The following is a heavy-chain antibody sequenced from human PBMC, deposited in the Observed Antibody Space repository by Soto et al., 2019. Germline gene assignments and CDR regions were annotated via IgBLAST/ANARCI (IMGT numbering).Heavy chain of an antibody. V-gene: IGHV1-3*01. J-gene: IGHJ4*02. D-gene: IGHD3-10*01. Sequence: QVQLVQSGAEVKKPGASVKVSCKASGYTFTSYAIHWVRQAPGQRLEWMGWINAGNGNTKYSQKFQDRVTITRDTSASTAYMELSSLRSEDTAVYYCARDLAFGLSDYWGQGTLVTVSS. CDR3: ARDLAFGLSDY. CDR1: GYTFTSYA. CDR2: INAGNGNT.